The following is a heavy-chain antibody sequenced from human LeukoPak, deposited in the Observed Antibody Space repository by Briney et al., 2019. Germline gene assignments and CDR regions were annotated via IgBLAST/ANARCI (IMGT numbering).Heavy chain of an antibody. D-gene: IGHD2-2*01. V-gene: IGHV3-74*03. Sequence: LAGGSLRLSCAVSGFSFSITWMHWVRQVPGQGLVWVARITSDGTSISYAESVKGRFTISRGNAKDTLYLQMNSLRVDDTAVYYCARDWYHAIDQWGQGTLVTVSS. CDR1: GFSFSITW. CDR2: ITSDGTSI. CDR3: ARDWYHAIDQ. J-gene: IGHJ4*02.